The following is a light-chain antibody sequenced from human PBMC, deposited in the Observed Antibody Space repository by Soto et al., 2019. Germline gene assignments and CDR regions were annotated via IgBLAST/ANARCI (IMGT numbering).Light chain of an antibody. CDR3: MQALQTPVT. V-gene: IGKV2-28*01. J-gene: IGKJ4*01. CDR2: LGS. CDR1: QSLLHSNGYNY. Sequence: DIVMTQSPLSLPVTPGEPASISCRSSQSLLHSNGYNYLDWYLQKSGQSPQLLIFLGSNRASGVPARFSGSGSGTDFTLKISKVEAEDVGVYYCMQALQTPVTFGGGTKVEIK.